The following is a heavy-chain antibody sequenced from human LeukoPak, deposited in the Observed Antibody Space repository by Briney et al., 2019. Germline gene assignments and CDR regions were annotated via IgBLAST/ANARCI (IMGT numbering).Heavy chain of an antibody. V-gene: IGHV3-21*01. CDR1: GLTFRSNS. D-gene: IGHD3-10*01. CDR2: ISSSSSYI. Sequence: GGSLSSSFAAPGLTFRSNSMNWFGQAPGKGLEWVSSISSSSSYIYYADSVKGRFTTSRDNAKNSLYLQMNSLRAEDTAVYYCARAQSGADDAFDIWGQGTMVTVSS. J-gene: IGHJ3*02. CDR3: ARAQSGADDAFDI.